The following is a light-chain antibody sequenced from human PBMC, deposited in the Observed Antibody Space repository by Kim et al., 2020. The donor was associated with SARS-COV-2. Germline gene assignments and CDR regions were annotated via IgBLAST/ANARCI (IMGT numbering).Light chain of an antibody. CDR1: QNINNY. CDR2: VAS. CDR3: QQSYTTPFT. Sequence: DIELTQSPSSLSASVGESVTITCRTRQNINNYLNWYQQKPGKAPELLIHVASTLQSGVPSRFSGSGSGTDFTLTISSLQREDFGTYYCQQSYTTPFTFGQGTKLEI. J-gene: IGKJ2*01. V-gene: IGKV1-39*01.